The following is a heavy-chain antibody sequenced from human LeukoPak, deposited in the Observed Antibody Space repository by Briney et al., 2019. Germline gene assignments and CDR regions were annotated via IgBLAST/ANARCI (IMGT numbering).Heavy chain of an antibody. J-gene: IGHJ4*02. CDR1: GFTFDDYA. CDR3: AKDIKYSSGWYYFDY. D-gene: IGHD6-19*01. V-gene: IGHV3-43*02. Sequence: GGSPRLSCAASGFTFDDYAMHWVRQAPGKGLEWVSLISGDGGSTYYADSVKGRFTISRDNSKNSLYLQMNSLRTEDTALYYCAKDIKYSSGWYYFDYWGQGTLVTVSS. CDR2: ISGDGGST.